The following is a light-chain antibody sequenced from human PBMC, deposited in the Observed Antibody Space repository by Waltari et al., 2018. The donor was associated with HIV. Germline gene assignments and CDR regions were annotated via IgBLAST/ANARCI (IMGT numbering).Light chain of an antibody. CDR2: KAS. CDR1: QRISDW. Sequence: DVQMTQSPSTLSASIGERVTITCRASQRISDWVAWYQQRPGKAPRLLITKASKLENWVPSRFSGRGSGTEFTLTISSLQPDDFATYFCQQYNTFSPWTFGQGTQVEIK. CDR3: QQYNTFSPWT. V-gene: IGKV1-5*03. J-gene: IGKJ1*01.